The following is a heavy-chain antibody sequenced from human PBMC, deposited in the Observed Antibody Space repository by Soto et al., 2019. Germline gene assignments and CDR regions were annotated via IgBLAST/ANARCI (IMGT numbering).Heavy chain of an antibody. CDR3: ARDGSGSTSFDH. CDR1: GFTFSSHA. V-gene: IGHV3-23*01. Sequence: GGSLRLSCAASGFTFSSHAMSWVRQAPGKGLEWVSAISNSGGSTYYADSVKGRFTISRDNSRNTLYLQMNSLRAEDTAVYYCARDGSGSTSFDHWGQGTLVTVSS. J-gene: IGHJ4*02. D-gene: IGHD5-12*01. CDR2: ISNSGGST.